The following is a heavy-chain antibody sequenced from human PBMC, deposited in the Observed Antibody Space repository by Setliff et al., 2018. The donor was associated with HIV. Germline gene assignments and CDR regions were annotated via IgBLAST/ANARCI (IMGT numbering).Heavy chain of an antibody. D-gene: IGHD1-26*01. V-gene: IGHV1-2*02. CDR3: AVASIVSTARWNH. Sequence: ASVKVSCQASGYSFSGYYLHWVRRAPGQGLEWMGWINPNSGATNYAQNFQGRVTMTRDTSISTAYMDLSSLTSDDTAVYYCAVASIVSTARWNHWGRGTLVTVSS. J-gene: IGHJ5*02. CDR1: GYSFSGYY. CDR2: INPNSGAT.